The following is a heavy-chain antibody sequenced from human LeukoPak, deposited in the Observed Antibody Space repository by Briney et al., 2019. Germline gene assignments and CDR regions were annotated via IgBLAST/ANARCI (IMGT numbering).Heavy chain of an antibody. Sequence: ASVKVSCKTSGYTFANCDINWVRQTTGQGLEWMGWMSPNSGNTGYAQNFQGRFAMTRDTSISTVYMELSSLSSEDTAVYYCVSNPPATGDFNYWGQGTLVTVSS. V-gene: IGHV1-8*01. J-gene: IGHJ4*02. CDR1: GYTFANCD. CDR3: VSNPPATGDFNY. D-gene: IGHD7-27*01. CDR2: MSPNSGNT.